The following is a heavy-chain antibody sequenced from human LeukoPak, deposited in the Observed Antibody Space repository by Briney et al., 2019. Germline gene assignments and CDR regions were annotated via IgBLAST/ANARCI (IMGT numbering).Heavy chain of an antibody. CDR1: GYSISSGYY. CDR3: ARVEGYCSGGSCYHFDY. V-gene: IGHV4-38-2*02. D-gene: IGHD2-15*01. Sequence: SETLSLTCTVSGYSISSGYYWGWIRQPPGKGLEWIGSIYHSGSTYYNPPLKSRVTISVDTSKNQFSLKLSSVTAADTAVYYCARVEGYCSGGSCYHFDYWGQGTLVTVSS. J-gene: IGHJ4*02. CDR2: IYHSGST.